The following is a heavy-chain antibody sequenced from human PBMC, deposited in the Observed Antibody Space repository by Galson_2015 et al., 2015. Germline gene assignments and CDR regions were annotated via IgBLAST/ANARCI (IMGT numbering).Heavy chain of an antibody. CDR1: GGSFSGYY. CDR2: INYSGST. Sequence: SLTCAVYGGSFSGYYWSWIRQPPGKGLEWIGEINYSGSTNYNPSLKSRVTISVDTSKNQFSLKLSSVTAADTAVYYCASGRIAAATNYYMDVWGKGTTVTVSS. CDR3: ASGRIAAATNYYMDV. D-gene: IGHD6-13*01. V-gene: IGHV4-34*01. J-gene: IGHJ6*03.